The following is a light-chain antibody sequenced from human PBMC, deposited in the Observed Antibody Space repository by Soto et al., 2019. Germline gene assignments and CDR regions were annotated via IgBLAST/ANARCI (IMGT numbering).Light chain of an antibody. CDR2: GAS. V-gene: IGKV3-20*01. CDR1: ESVSTSY. CDR3: QHYGTSAL. J-gene: IGKJ3*01. Sequence: EIVLTQSPGTLSLSPGERATLSCRASESVSTSYLAWYQQKPGQAPRLLIYGASGRATGIPDRFSVSASGTDFTLTISILEPEDVAVYYCQHYGTSALFGPGTKVDIK.